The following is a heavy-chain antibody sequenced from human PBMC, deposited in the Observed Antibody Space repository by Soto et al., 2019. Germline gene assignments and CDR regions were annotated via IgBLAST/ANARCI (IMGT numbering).Heavy chain of an antibody. Sequence: GGSLRLSCAASGFTFSSYGMHWVRQAPGKGLEWVAVIWYDGSDKYYADSVKGRFTISRDNSKNTLYLQMNSLRAEDTAVYYCARGSGSYSGWFDPWGQGTLVTVSS. J-gene: IGHJ5*02. V-gene: IGHV3-33*01. D-gene: IGHD1-26*01. CDR2: IWYDGSDK. CDR3: ARGSGSYSGWFDP. CDR1: GFTFSSYG.